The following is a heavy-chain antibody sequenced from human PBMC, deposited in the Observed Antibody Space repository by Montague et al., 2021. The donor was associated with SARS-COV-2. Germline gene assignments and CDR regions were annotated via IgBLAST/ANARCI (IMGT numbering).Heavy chain of an antibody. Sequence: SETLSLTCTVSGGSISSSSYYWGWIRQPPGKGLEWIGSIYYSGSTYYXPSLKSRVTISVDTSKNQFSLKLSSVTAADTAVYYCARDTRITMIVVVQGYGMGVWGQGTTVTVSS. V-gene: IGHV4-39*07. CDR2: IYYSGST. D-gene: IGHD3-22*01. CDR3: ARDTRITMIVVVQGYGMGV. J-gene: IGHJ6*02. CDR1: GGSISSSSYY.